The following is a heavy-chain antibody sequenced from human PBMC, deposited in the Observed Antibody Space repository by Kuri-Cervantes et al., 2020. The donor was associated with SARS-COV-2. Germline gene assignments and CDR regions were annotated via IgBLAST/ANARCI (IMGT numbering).Heavy chain of an antibody. CDR3: ARQLDYYDSSGYYYYYYYGMDV. D-gene: IGHD3-22*01. V-gene: IGHV5-51*01. Sequence: GGSLRLSCKGSGYSFTSYWIGWVRQMPGKGLGWMGIIYPGDSDTRYSPSFQGQVTISADKSISTAYLQWSSLKASDTAMYYCARQLDYYDSSGYYYYYYYGMDVWGQGTTVTVSS. J-gene: IGHJ6*02. CDR2: IYPGDSDT. CDR1: GYSFTSYW.